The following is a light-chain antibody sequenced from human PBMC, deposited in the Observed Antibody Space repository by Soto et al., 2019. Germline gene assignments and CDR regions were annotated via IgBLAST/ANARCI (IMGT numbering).Light chain of an antibody. V-gene: IGLV2-14*01. J-gene: IGLJ2*01. Sequence: QSALTQPASVSGSLGQSITISCTGTSSDIGNYDYVCWYQQHPGKAPRLLIYDVSNRPSGVSNRFSGSKSGNTASLTITGLQTDDEADYYCTSFTTTDTLVLFGGGTKLTVL. CDR3: TSFTTTDTLVL. CDR2: DVS. CDR1: SSDIGNYDY.